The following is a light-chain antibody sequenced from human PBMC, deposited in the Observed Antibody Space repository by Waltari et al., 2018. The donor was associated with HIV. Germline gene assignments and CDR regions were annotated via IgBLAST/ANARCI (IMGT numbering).Light chain of an antibody. CDR2: DVS. J-gene: IGLJ3*02. V-gene: IGLV2-14*03. Sequence: QSALTQPASVSGSPGQSITISCTGTISDVGTFDYVSWYQQHPGEAKLIINDVSDRPSGVSNRFSGSKSGNTASLTISGLQTEDEALYFCSSYTSSHTLVFGGGTTLTVL. CDR3: SSYTSSHTLV. CDR1: ISDVGTFDY.